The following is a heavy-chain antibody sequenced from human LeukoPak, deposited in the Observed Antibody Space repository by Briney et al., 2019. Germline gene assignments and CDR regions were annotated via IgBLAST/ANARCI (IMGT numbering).Heavy chain of an antibody. D-gene: IGHD2-2*01. V-gene: IGHV3-23*01. CDR2: ISGSGGST. CDR1: GFTFSSYA. CDR3: AKDLGVVPAAVTAFDY. Sequence: GGSLRLSCAASGFTFSSYAMSWVRQAPGKGLEWVSAISGSGGSTYYADSVKGRFTISRDNSKNTLYLQMNSLRAEDTAVYYCAKDLGVVPAAVTAFDYWGQGTLVTVSS. J-gene: IGHJ4*02.